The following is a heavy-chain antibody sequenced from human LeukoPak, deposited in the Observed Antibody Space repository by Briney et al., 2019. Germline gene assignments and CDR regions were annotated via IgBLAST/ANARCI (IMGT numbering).Heavy chain of an antibody. Sequence: ASVKVSCKASGYTFTGYGISWVRQAPGQGLEWMGWISAYNGNTNYAQKLQGRVTMTTDTSTSTAYMELRSLRSDDTAVYYCARDGGGITMVRGVDQKFDPWGQGTLVTVSS. CDR1: GYTFTGYG. V-gene: IGHV1-18*01. CDR2: ISAYNGNT. CDR3: ARDGGGITMVRGVDQKFDP. D-gene: IGHD3-10*01. J-gene: IGHJ5*02.